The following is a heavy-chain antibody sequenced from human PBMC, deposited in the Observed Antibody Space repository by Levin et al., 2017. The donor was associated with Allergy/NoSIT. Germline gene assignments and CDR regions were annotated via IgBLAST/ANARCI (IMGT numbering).Heavy chain of an antibody. V-gene: IGHV3-7*02. J-gene: IGHJ4*02. CDR1: GFTFSSYW. Sequence: GESLKISCAASGFTFSSYWMSWVRQAPGKGLEWVANIKQDGSEKYYVDSVKGRFTISRDNAKNSLYLQMNSLRAEDTAVYYCARREDVAVGTFDYWGQGTLVTVSS. D-gene: IGHD6-19*01. CDR3: ARREDVAVGTFDY. CDR2: IKQDGSEK.